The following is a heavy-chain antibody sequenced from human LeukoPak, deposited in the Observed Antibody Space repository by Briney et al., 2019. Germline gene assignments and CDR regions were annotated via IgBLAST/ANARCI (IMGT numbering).Heavy chain of an antibody. J-gene: IGHJ4*02. CDR2: INHSGST. V-gene: IGHV4-34*01. Sequence: PSETLSLTCAVYGGSFSGYYWSWIRQPPGKGLEWIGEINHSGSTNYNPSLKSRVTMSVDTSKNQFSLKLSSVTAADTAVYYCARSGIAVAGIDYWGQGTLVTVSS. D-gene: IGHD6-19*01. CDR3: ARSGIAVAGIDY. CDR1: GGSFSGYY.